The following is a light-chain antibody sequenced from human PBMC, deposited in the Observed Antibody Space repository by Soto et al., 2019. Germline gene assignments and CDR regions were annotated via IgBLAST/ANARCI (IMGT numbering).Light chain of an antibody. V-gene: IGKV1-39*01. CDR3: QQSYSTPPWT. J-gene: IGKJ1*01. CDR1: QSIVTY. CDR2: AAS. Sequence: DIQMTQSPSSLSASVGDRVTITCRASQSIVTYLNWYLQKPRKAPKLLIYAASNLQSGVPSTFSGSGSGTDFTLTISSLQPEDFATYFCQQSYSTPPWTFGQGTKVDIK.